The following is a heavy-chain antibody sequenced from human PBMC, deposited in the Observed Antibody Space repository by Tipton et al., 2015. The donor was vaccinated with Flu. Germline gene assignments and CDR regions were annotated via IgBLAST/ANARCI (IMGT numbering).Heavy chain of an antibody. Sequence: TLSLTCTVSGDSINNNYWGWVRQPAGKGLEWIGRIYASGVTNYNPSLKSRVTMSIDTSKNQFSLRLSSVTAADTAVYYCARDPHKLGGESDAFDIWGQGTMVTVSS. CDR2: IYASGVT. V-gene: IGHV4-4*07. J-gene: IGHJ3*02. CDR1: GDSINNNY. CDR3: ARDPHKLGGESDAFDI. D-gene: IGHD7-27*01.